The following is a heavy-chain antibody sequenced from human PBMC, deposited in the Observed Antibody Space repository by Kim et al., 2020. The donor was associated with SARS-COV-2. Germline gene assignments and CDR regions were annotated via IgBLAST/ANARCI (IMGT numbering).Heavy chain of an antibody. J-gene: IGHJ4*02. CDR2: ISATGDST. D-gene: IGHD1-26*01. Sequence: GGSLRLSCAASGFTFRTSAMTWVRQAPGKGLEFVSSISATGDSTHYADSVKGRFTISRDNSINTLLLQMNSLRVEDSALYYCALTSSGNYYSWGQGTLVT. CDR3: ALTSSGNYYS. CDR1: GFTFRTSA. V-gene: IGHV3-23*01.